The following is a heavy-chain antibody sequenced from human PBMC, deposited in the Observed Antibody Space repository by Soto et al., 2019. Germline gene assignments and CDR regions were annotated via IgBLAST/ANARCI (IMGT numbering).Heavy chain of an antibody. CDR2: IYPGDSDT. V-gene: IGHV5-51*01. Sequence: GESLQISCKGFEYSFSGYWIAWVRQMPGRGLEWMGIIYPGDSDTRYSLSFQGQVNISADKSISNAYLQWSSLKASDTAMYYCASLFKHVSPDGLDVWGQGTSVPVSS. CDR1: EYSFSGYW. CDR3: ASLFKHVSPDGLDV. D-gene: IGHD3-3*01. J-gene: IGHJ6*02.